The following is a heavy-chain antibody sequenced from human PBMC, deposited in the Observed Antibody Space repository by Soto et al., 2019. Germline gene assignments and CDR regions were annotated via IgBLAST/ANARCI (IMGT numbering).Heavy chain of an antibody. V-gene: IGHV4-59*08. CDR1: DGSISSYY. CDR2: IYYSGST. D-gene: IGHD4-17*01. Sequence: QVQLQESGPGLVKPSETLSLTCTVSDGSISSYYWSWIRQPPGKGLEWIGYIYYSGSTNYNPTLKSRVTISVDTSKNQFSLKLSSVTAADTAVYYCARRVGDYGDYRYYYYMDVWGKGTTVTVSS. CDR3: ARRVGDYGDYRYYYYMDV. J-gene: IGHJ6*03.